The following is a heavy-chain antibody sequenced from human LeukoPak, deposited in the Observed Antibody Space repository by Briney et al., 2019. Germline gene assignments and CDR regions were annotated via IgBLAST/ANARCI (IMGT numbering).Heavy chain of an antibody. D-gene: IGHD3-3*01. CDR3: AGRSANYDFWSDPIIHYYYYYYMDV. CDR1: GGTFSSYA. CDR2: IIPIFGTA. V-gene: IGHV1-69*06. J-gene: IGHJ6*03. Sequence: ASVKVSCKASGGTFSSYAISWVRQAPGQGLEWMGGIIPIFGTANYAQKFQGRVTITADKSTSTAYMELSSLRSEDTAVYYCAGRSANYDFWSDPIIHYYYYYYMDVWGKGTTVTVSS.